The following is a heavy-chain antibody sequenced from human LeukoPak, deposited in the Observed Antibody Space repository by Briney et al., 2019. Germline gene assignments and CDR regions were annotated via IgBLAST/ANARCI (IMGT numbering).Heavy chain of an antibody. CDR1: GGSISSYY. J-gene: IGHJ5*02. CDR2: IYPSGST. Sequence: SETLSLTCTVSGGSISSYYWSWTRQPPGKGLEWIGYIYPSGSTNYNPSLKGRVTISVDTSKNQFSLKLSSVTAADTAMYFCARLSTSATSTAWFDPWGQGTLVTVSS. D-gene: IGHD5/OR15-5a*01. V-gene: IGHV4-4*09. CDR3: ARLSTSATSTAWFDP.